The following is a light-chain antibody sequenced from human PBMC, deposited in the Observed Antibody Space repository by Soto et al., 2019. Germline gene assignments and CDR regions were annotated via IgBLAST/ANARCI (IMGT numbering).Light chain of an antibody. CDR2: GAS. CDR3: QQYGSSPYP. Sequence: EIVLTQSPGTLSLSPGDGATLSCRASQSVSGNSLAWYQQKPGQAPRLLIYGASTRATGIPDKFSGSGSGTDFTLTISRLEPEDFSVYFFQQYGSSPYPFGQGTKLEIK. V-gene: IGKV3-20*01. J-gene: IGKJ2*01. CDR1: QSVSGNS.